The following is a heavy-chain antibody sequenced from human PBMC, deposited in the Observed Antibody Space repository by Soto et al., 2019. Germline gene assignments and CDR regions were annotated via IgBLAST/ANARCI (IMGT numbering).Heavy chain of an antibody. CDR1: GFTCSSYA. V-gene: IGHV3-23*01. D-gene: IGHD1-26*01. CDR2: ISGSGGST. J-gene: IGHJ6*02. Sequence: EVQLLESGGGLLQPGGSLRLSCAASGFTCSSYAMSWVRQAPGKGLEWVSAISGSGGSTYYADSVKGRFTISRDNSKNTLYLQMNSLRAEDTAVYYCAKDRRGSYGEEPYYYGMDVWGQGTTVTVSS. CDR3: AKDRRGSYGEEPYYYGMDV.